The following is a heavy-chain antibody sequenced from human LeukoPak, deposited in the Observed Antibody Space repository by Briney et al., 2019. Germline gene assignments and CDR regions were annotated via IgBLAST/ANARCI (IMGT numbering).Heavy chain of an antibody. CDR1: GYTFTSYD. D-gene: IGHD3-10*01. V-gene: IGHV1-8*01. CDR2: MNPNSGNT. Sequence: ASVTVSCKASGYTFTSYDINWVRQAPGQGLEWMGWMNPNSGNTGYAQKFQGRVTMTRNTSISTAYMELSSLRPEDTAVYYCARGRRYGSGFVSWRRNWFDPWGQGTLVTVSS. J-gene: IGHJ5*02. CDR3: ARGRRYGSGFVSWRRNWFDP.